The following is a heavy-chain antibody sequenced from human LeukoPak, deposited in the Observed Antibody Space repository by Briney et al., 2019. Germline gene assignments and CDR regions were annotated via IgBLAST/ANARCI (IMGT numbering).Heavy chain of an antibody. J-gene: IGHJ4*02. CDR3: ARGRYGSGGYFDY. CDR2: INHSGST. CDR1: GGSFSGYY. D-gene: IGHD3-10*01. Sequence: SETLSLTCAVYGGSFSGYYWSWIRQPPGKGLEWIGEINHSGSTNYNPSLKSRVTISVDTSKNQFSLKLSSVTAADTAVYYCARGRYGSGGYFDYWGQGTLVAVSS. V-gene: IGHV4-34*01.